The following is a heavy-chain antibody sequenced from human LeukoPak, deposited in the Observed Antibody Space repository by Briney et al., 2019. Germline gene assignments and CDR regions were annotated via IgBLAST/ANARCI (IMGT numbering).Heavy chain of an antibody. J-gene: IGHJ3*01. CDR1: GFTFSSYW. CDR3: ARGKDREYSLGSFS. CDR2: IESDGSTT. D-gene: IGHD4-11*01. Sequence: GGSLRLSCAASGFTFSSYWMHWVRQAPGKGLMLVSRIESDGSTTNYADSVKGRFTISRDNAKNTLYLQMNSLRAEDTAVYYCARGKDREYSLGSFSWGQGTMVTVSS. V-gene: IGHV3-74*01.